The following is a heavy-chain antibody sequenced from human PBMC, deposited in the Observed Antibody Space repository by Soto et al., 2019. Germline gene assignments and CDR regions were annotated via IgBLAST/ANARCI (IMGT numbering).Heavy chain of an antibody. V-gene: IGHV4-31*03. J-gene: IGHJ5*02. CDR3: ARDGSRTANWIDP. CDR1: GDSLNIGGYY. CDR2: IYYTGKT. Sequence: PSETLSLTCTVSGDSLNIGGYYWTWIRQHPGKGLEWMGYIYYTGKTYYNPSLESRLTMSVDTSKNQFSLKLSSVTAADTGVYYWARDGSRTANWIDPWGQGNTVTV. D-gene: IGHD1-1*01.